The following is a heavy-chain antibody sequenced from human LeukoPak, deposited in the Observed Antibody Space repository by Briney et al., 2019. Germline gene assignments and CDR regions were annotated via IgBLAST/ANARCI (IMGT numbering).Heavy chain of an antibody. J-gene: IGHJ6*02. Sequence: SETLSLTCTVSGGSISSSSYYWGWIRQPPGKGLEWIGSIYYSGSTYNNPSLKSRVTISVDTSKNQFSLKLSSVTAVDTAVYYCARRRGTISYYYYYGMDVWGQGTTVTVSS. CDR3: ARRRGTISYYYYYGMDV. D-gene: IGHD3-3*01. CDR2: IYYSGST. V-gene: IGHV4-39*01. CDR1: GGSISSSSYY.